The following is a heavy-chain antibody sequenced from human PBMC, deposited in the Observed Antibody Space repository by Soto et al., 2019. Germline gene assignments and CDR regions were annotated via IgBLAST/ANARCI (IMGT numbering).Heavy chain of an antibody. CDR2: ISAYNGNT. J-gene: IGHJ4*02. D-gene: IGHD3-3*01. CDR3: ARSELRFLPLDY. V-gene: IGHV1-18*01. CDR1: GYTFTSYG. Sequence: ASVKVSCKASGYTFTSYGISWVRQAPGQGLEWMGWISAYNGNTNYAQKLQGSVTMTTDTSTSTAYMELRSLRSDDTAVYYCARSELRFLPLDYWGQGTLVTVSS.